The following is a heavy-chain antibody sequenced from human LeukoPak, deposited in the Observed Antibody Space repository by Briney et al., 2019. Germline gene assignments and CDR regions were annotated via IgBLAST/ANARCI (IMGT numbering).Heavy chain of an antibody. D-gene: IGHD3-3*01. J-gene: IGHJ4*02. CDR2: IKQDGSER. Sequence: PGGPLRLSCAASGFTFSSYWMSWVRQAPGKGLEWVANIKQDGSERYYVDSVKGRFTISRDNAKNSLYLQMNSLRAEDTAVYYCARGMDADYDFWSGYPYYFDYWGQGTLVTVSS. CDR1: GFTFSSYW. CDR3: ARGMDADYDFWSGYPYYFDY. V-gene: IGHV3-7*01.